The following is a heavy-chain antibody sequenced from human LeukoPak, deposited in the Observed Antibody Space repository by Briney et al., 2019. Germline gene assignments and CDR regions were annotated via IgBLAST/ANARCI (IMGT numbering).Heavy chain of an antibody. V-gene: IGHV3-23*01. J-gene: IGHJ4*02. CDR3: AKDPRNGGNRPYYFDY. CDR1: GFTFSSYA. Sequence: GGSLRLSCAASGFTFSSYAMSWVRQAPGKGLEWVSAISGSGGSTYYADSVKGRFTISRDNSKNTLYLQMNSLRAEDTAVYYCAKDPRNGGNRPYYFDYWGQGTLVTVSS. CDR2: ISGSGGST. D-gene: IGHD1-14*01.